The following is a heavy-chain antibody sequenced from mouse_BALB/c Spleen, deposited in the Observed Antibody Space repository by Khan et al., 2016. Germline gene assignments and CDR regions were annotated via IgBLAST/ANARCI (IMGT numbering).Heavy chain of an antibody. CDR1: GFSLTSYG. CDR2: IWSDGST. CDR3: ARRDDGGGAMDY. D-gene: IGHD2-3*01. V-gene: IGHV2-6*02. J-gene: IGHJ4*01. Sequence: QVQLKESGPGLVAPSQSLSITCTVSGFSLTSYGVHWVRQPPGKGLEWLGVIWSDGSTTYNSALKSRLSISKDNSKSQVFLKMNSLQTDDTAMYYCARRDDGGGAMDYWGQGTSVTVSS.